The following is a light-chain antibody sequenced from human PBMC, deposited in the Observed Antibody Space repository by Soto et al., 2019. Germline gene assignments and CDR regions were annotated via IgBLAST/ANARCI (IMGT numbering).Light chain of an antibody. CDR1: QSVNFY. CDR3: QHRTTWPGT. V-gene: IGKV3-11*01. CDR2: DAS. Sequence: EIVLTQSPATLSLSPGERATLSCRASQSVNFYLAWYQQKPGRAPRLLIYDASNRATDIPARFSGSGSGTDVTLTISALEPEDFAVYYCQHRTTWPGTFGQGTRLEI. J-gene: IGKJ2*01.